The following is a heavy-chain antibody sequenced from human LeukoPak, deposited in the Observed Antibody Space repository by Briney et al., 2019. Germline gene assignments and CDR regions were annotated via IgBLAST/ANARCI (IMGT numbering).Heavy chain of an antibody. CDR1: GFTFSDYY. D-gene: IGHD6-13*01. Sequence: GGSLRLSCAASGFTFSDYYMSWIRQAPGKGLEWVSYISSSSSTIYYADSVKGRFTISRDNAKNSLYLQMNSLRAEDTAVYYCARDQGSSHYYYGMDVWGQGTTVTVSS. V-gene: IGHV3-11*04. J-gene: IGHJ6*02. CDR3: ARDQGSSHYYYGMDV. CDR2: ISSSSSTI.